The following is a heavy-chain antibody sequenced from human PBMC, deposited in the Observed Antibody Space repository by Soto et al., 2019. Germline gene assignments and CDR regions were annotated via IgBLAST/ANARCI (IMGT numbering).Heavy chain of an antibody. D-gene: IGHD6-13*01. Sequence: PGESLKISCKGSGYSFTSYWIGWVRQMPGKGLEWMGIIYPGDSDTRYSPSFQGQVTISADKSISTAYLQWSSLKASDTAMYYCASPALTYSSHNVFEIWGQGTMVIVSS. V-gene: IGHV5-51*01. CDR3: ASPALTYSSHNVFEI. J-gene: IGHJ3*02. CDR1: GYSFTSYW. CDR2: IYPGDSDT.